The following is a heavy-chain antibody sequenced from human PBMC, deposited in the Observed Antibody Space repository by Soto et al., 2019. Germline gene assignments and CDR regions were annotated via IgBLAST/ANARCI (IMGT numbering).Heavy chain of an antibody. CDR2: ITWNSGGI. J-gene: IGHJ6*03. V-gene: IGHV3-9*01. Sequence: EVQLVESGGGLVQPGRSLRISCAASGFNFRDFAMHWVRQAPGKGLEWVSGITWNSGGIDYADSVKGRFTISRDNAKKSLYLQMNSLRAEDPALYYCAKDSGTQYYYYMDVWGRGTMVTVSS. D-gene: IGHD4-4*01. CDR1: GFNFRDFA. CDR3: AKDSGTQYYYYMDV.